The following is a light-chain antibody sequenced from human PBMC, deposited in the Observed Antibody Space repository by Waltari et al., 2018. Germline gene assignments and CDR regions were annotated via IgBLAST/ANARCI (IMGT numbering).Light chain of an antibody. V-gene: IGLV3-1*01. Sequence: SWYHQKPGQSPLLVIYQETKRPSGIPERFSGSKSANAATLTITGTQAMDEADYYCQALGTGAWVFGGGTKLTVL. CDR3: QALGTGAWV. J-gene: IGLJ3*02. CDR2: QET.